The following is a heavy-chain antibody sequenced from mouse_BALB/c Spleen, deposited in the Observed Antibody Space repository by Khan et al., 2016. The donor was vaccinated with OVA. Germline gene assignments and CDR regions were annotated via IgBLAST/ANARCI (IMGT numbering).Heavy chain of an antibody. J-gene: IGHJ4*01. D-gene: IGHD2-1*01. CDR3: ARSIYFGTGHYAMDY. Sequence: QVQLQQSGPELVRPGVSVMISCKGSGYTFTDYAVHWVKQSHAKSLEWIGVISTYSGITDYNQKFKGKATVTVDNSSRPAYMELARSTSEDSVISYCARSIYFGTGHYAMDYLGQTTSVTVSS. V-gene: IGHV1S137*01. CDR2: ISTYSGIT. CDR1: GYTFTDYA.